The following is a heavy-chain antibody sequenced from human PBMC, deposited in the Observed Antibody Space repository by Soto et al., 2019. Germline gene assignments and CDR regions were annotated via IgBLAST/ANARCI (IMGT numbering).Heavy chain of an antibody. CDR1: GYTFNRHG. CDR3: ARVRIVGARERDV. J-gene: IGHJ4*02. Sequence: QVHLVQSGGEVKKPGASVKVSCKASGYTFNRHGITWVRQAPGQGLEWMGWISGYNGDINYEQKFQGRVTLSSDTLTSTVYLELKSLRFDDTAVYYCARVRIVGARERDVGGEGTLVTVSS. CDR2: ISGYNGDI. D-gene: IGHD1-26*01. V-gene: IGHV1-18*04.